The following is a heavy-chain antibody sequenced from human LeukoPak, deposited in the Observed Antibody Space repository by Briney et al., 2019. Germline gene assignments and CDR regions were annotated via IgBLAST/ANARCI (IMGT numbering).Heavy chain of an antibody. CDR2: ISYDGSNK. CDR1: GFTFSSYG. J-gene: IGHJ4*02. D-gene: IGHD6-13*01. V-gene: IGHV3-30*03. CDR3: ARRIAAAGHPIDY. Sequence: GRSLRLSCAASGFTFSSYGMHWVRQAPGKGLEWVAVISYDGSNKYYVDSVKSRFTISRDNSKNTLYLQMSSLGAEDTAAYYCARRIAAAGHPIDYWGQGTLVTVSS.